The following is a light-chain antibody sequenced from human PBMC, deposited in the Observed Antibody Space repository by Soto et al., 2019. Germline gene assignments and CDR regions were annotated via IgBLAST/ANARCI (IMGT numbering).Light chain of an antibody. CDR3: FSYAGSSTLYV. CDR1: SRDIGTYNL. V-gene: IGLV2-23*02. CDR2: EVN. Sequence: QSVLTQPASVSGSPGQSITISCTGTSRDIGTYNLVSWYQQHPGKAPKLMIYEVNKRPSGVSDRFSGSKSGNTASLTISGLQAEDEADYYCFSYAGSSTLYVFGTGTKVTVL. J-gene: IGLJ1*01.